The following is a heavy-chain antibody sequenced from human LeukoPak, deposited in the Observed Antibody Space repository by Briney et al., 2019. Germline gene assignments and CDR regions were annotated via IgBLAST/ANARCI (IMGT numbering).Heavy chain of an antibody. CDR1: GYTFSSYG. Sequence: GASVKVSCKASGYTFSSYGISWVRQAPGQGLEWMGWISPYDGHTNYAQKYQGRVTMTTDTSTSYMELRSLRSDDTAVYYCARFAIGVSAMFYWGQGTLVTVSS. J-gene: IGHJ4*02. V-gene: IGHV1-18*01. CDR2: ISPYDGHT. CDR3: ARFAIGVSAMFY. D-gene: IGHD6-19*01.